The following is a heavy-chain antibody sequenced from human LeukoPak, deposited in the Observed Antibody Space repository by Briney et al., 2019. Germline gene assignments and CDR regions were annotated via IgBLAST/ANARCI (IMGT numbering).Heavy chain of an antibody. CDR1: GFTFSSYE. V-gene: IGHV3-48*03. CDR2: ISSSGSTI. D-gene: IGHD3-10*01. J-gene: IGHJ4*02. Sequence: PGGSLRLSCAASGFTFSSYEMNWVRQAPGKGLEWVSYISSSGSTIYYADSVKGRFTISRDNAKNSLYLQMNSLRAEDTAVYYCAGAHPRAITLIRGVSDYWGQGTLVTVSS. CDR3: AGAHPRAITLIRGVSDY.